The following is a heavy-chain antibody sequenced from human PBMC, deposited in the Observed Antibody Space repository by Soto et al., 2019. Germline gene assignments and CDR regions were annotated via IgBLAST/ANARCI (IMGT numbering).Heavy chain of an antibody. CDR3: ARESIVGDTRFDP. D-gene: IGHD1-26*01. CDR2: VYHVGTT. V-gene: IGHV4-61*01. CDR1: GDSLSSGRYY. J-gene: IGHJ5*02. Sequence: QVQLQESGPGLVKPSETLSLICTVSGDSLSSGRYYWTWIRQSPGKGLEWIGYVYHVGTTKYNPSLNSRATITLDTSKSQFSLRLRSVTAADTAVYFCARESIVGDTRFDPWVHGTLVTVSS.